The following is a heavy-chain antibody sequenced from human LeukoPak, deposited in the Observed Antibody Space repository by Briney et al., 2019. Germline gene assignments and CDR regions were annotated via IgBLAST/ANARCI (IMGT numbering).Heavy chain of an antibody. D-gene: IGHD3-16*02. V-gene: IGHV4-61*02. J-gene: IGHJ4*02. CDR3: ASYDYVWGSYRRDY. Sequence: PSETLSLTCTVSGGSISSGSYYWSWIRQPAGKGLEWIGRIYTSGSTNYNPSLKSRVTISVDTSKNQFSLKLSSVTAADTAVYYCASYDYVWGSYRRDYWGQGTLVTVSS. CDR1: GGSISSGSYY. CDR2: IYTSGST.